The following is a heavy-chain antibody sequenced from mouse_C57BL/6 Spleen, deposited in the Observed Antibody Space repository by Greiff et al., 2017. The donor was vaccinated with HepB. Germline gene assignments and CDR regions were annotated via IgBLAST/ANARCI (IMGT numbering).Heavy chain of an antibody. CDR2: IDPEDGET. CDR1: GFNIKDYY. V-gene: IGHV14-2*01. D-gene: IGHD1-1*01. CDR3: ARSYYGSPYFDY. J-gene: IGHJ2*01. Sequence: EVQLQQSGAELVKPGASVKLSCTASGFNIKDYYMHWVKQRTEQGLEWIGRIDPEDGETKYDPKFQGKATITADTSSNTAYLQLSSLTSEDTAVYYCARSYYGSPYFDYWGQGTTLTVSS.